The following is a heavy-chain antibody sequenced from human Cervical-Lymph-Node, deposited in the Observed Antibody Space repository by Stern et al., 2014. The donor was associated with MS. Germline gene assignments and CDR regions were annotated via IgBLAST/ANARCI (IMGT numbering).Heavy chain of an antibody. CDR3: ARHPYSSGWEVDY. CDR1: GYSLTSYW. Sequence: EVQLVQSGAEVKKPGESLKISCKGSGYSLTSYWIGWVRQMPGKGLEWMWLIYPGDSDTRYSRSFRGQVTITADKSISAAYLQWSSLKASDTAMYYCARHPYSSGWEVDYWGQGTLVTVSS. J-gene: IGHJ4*02. CDR2: IYPGDSDT. D-gene: IGHD6-19*01. V-gene: IGHV5-51*01.